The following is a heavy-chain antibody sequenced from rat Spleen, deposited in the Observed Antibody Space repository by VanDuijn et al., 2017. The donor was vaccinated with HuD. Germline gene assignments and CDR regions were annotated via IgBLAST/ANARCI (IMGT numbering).Heavy chain of an antibody. CDR3: TREGPVYDDGTPGIMDA. CDR2: ISSSGGST. D-gene: IGHD1-12*02. Sequence: EVQLVESGGGSVQPGRSMKLSCAASGFTFSSFPMAWVRQAPTKGLEWVATISSSGGSTYYRDTVKGRFTISRGNAKSTLYLQMNSLKSEDTATYYWTREGPVYDDGTPGIMDAWGQGASVTVSS. V-gene: IGHV5-46*01. CDR1: GFTFSSFP. J-gene: IGHJ4*01.